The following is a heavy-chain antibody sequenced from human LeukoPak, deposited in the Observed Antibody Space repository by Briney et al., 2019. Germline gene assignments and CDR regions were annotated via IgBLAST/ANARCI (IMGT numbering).Heavy chain of an antibody. J-gene: IGHJ4*02. D-gene: IGHD5-24*01. Sequence: GGSLRLSCAASGFTFGSYGMHWVRQAPGKGLEWVAFIRYDGSNKYYADSVKGRFTISRDNSKNTLYLQMNSLRAEDTAVYYCAKDRGYSLDYWGQGTLVTVSS. V-gene: IGHV3-30*02. CDR1: GFTFGSYG. CDR3: AKDRGYSLDY. CDR2: IRYDGSNK.